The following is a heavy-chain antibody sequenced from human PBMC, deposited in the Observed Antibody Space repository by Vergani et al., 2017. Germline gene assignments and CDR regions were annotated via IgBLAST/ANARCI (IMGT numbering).Heavy chain of an antibody. CDR1: GYTFTTYA. D-gene: IGHD3-22*01. Sequence: QVHLVQSGSELKKPGASVKVSCKASGYTFTTYAMNWVRQSPGQGLEWMGWINTNTGNPTYAQGFTGRFVFSLDTSVSTAYLQITRLKAEDTAVYYCARESGYYDSSGYYYHLYGMDVWGQGTTVTVSS. CDR3: ARESGYYDSSGYYYHLYGMDV. V-gene: IGHV7-4-1*02. CDR2: INTNTGNP. J-gene: IGHJ6*02.